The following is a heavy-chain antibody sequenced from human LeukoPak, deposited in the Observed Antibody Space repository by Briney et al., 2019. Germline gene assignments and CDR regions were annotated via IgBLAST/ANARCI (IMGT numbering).Heavy chain of an antibody. V-gene: IGHV4-39*01. CDR2: LYYSGST. D-gene: IGHD1-26*01. J-gene: IGHJ4*02. Sequence: SETLSLTCTVSGGSISSSSYYWGWIRQPPGKGLEWIGSLYYSGSTYHNPSLKGRVTISVDTSKNQFSLKLTSVTAADTAVYYCATSSGSYYYWGQGTLVTVSS. CDR3: ATSSGSYYY. CDR1: GGSISSSSYY.